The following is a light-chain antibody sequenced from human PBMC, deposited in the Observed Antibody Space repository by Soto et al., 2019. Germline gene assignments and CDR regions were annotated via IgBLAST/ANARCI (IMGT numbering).Light chain of an antibody. Sequence: DIQMTQSPSSLSASVGDRVTITCQASQDISNYLNWYQQKPGKAPKLLIYDASNLETGVPSRFSGGGSGTDFTFTISSLQPEDIATYYCQQYDNLVTFGGGTEVEIK. V-gene: IGKV1-33*01. CDR1: QDISNY. CDR3: QQYDNLVT. J-gene: IGKJ4*01. CDR2: DAS.